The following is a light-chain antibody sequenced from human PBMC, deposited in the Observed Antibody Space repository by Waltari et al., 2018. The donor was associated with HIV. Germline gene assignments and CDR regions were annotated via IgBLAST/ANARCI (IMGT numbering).Light chain of an antibody. V-gene: IGLV1-51*02. CDR1: SSNSENHY. Sequence: QSVLTQPPSVSAAPEQKVTSSCSGSSSNSENHYVSWYQQLPGTAPKLLIFENNKRPSGICDRFSGSKSGTSATLGITGLQTGDEADYYCGTWDSSLSAGVFGGGTKLTVL. J-gene: IGLJ2*01. CDR3: GTWDSSLSAGV. CDR2: ENN.